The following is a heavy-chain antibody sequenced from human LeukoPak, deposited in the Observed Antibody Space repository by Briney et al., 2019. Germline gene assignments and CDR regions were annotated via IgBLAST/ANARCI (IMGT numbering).Heavy chain of an antibody. CDR1: GFTFSSYA. D-gene: IGHD6-19*01. CDR3: AKDEYLGIAVARWSWYFDL. CDR2: ISGSGGST. V-gene: IGHV3-23*01. Sequence: GGSLRLSCAASGFTFSSYAMSWVRQAPGKGLEWVSVISGSGGSTYYADSVKGRFTISRDNSKNTLYPQMNSLRAEDTAVYYCAKDEYLGIAVARWSWYFDLWGRGTLVTVS. J-gene: IGHJ2*01.